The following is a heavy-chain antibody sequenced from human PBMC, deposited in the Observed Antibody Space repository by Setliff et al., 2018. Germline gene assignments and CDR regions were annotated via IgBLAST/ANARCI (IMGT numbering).Heavy chain of an antibody. J-gene: IGHJ4*02. D-gene: IGHD1-1*01. CDR1: GFTFSSYS. CDR2: ISSSSSYI. Sequence: GGSLRLSCAASGFTFSSYSLNWVRQAPGKGLEWVSSISSSSSYIYYADSVQGRFTISRDNAKNSLYLQMNSLRAEDTALYYCSTGGVHWNYVGFWGQGALVTVSS. V-gene: IGHV3-21*04. CDR3: STGGVHWNYVGF.